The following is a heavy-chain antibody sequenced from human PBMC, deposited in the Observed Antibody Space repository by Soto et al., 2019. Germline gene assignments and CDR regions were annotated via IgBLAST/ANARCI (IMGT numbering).Heavy chain of an antibody. J-gene: IGHJ5*02. D-gene: IGHD2-2*01. CDR3: ARDIVVVPAAHYGDNWFDP. CDR2: IYTSGST. CDR1: GRSMSSYY. V-gene: IGHV4-4*07. Sequence: SETLSLRCKVSGRSMSSYYLSWIRQPAGKGPEWIGRIYTSGSTNYNPSLKSRVTMSVDTSKNQFSLKLSSVTAADTAGYHCARDIVVVPAAHYGDNWFDPWGQGTLVTVSS.